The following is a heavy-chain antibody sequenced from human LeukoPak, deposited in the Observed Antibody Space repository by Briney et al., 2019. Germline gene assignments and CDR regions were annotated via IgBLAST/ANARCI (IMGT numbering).Heavy chain of an antibody. D-gene: IGHD3-10*01. CDR1: GYTFTAHY. CDR2: INPNSGGT. V-gene: IGHV1-2*02. CDR3: ARGFGGDP. Sequence: ASVKVSCKASGYTFTAHYLHWVRQAPGQGLEWMGWINPNSGGTNYAQSFQGRVSMTRDTSISTAYMELSGLTSDDTALYYCARGFGGDPWGQGTLVTVSS. J-gene: IGHJ5*02.